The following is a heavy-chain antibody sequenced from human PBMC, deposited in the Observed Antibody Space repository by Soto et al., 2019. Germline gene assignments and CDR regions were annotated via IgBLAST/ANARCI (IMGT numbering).Heavy chain of an antibody. CDR2: IYYSGST. CDR3: ARRILFRPRKDIVVVPAAIRAFDI. D-gene: IGHD2-2*01. CDR1: GGSISSSSYY. J-gene: IGHJ3*02. Sequence: QLQLQESGPGLVKPSETLSLTCTVSGGSISSSSYYWGWIRQPPGKGLEWIGSIYYSGSTYYNPSLKSRVTISVDTSKNQFSLKLSSVTAADTAVYYCARRILFRPRKDIVVVPAAIRAFDIWGQGTMVTVSS. V-gene: IGHV4-39*01.